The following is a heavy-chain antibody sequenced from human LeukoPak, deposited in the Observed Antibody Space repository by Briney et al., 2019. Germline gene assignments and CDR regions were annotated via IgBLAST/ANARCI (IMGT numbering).Heavy chain of an antibody. Sequence: GGSLRLSCAASGFTFSSYVMHWVRQAPGKGLEWVAVISYDGSNKYYADSVKGRFTISRDNSKHTLYRQMNSLRAEDTAVYYCAKGGSGWPYGMDVWGKGTRVTVSS. CDR2: ISYDGSNK. D-gene: IGHD6-19*01. CDR1: GFTFSSYV. V-gene: IGHV3-30*18. J-gene: IGHJ6*04. CDR3: AKGGSGWPYGMDV.